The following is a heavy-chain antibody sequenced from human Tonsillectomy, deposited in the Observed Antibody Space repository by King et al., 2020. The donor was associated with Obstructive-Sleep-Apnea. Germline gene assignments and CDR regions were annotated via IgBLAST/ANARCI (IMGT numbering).Heavy chain of an antibody. D-gene: IGHD4-17*01. CDR1: GFTFSDYV. CDR3: ARGDYHDYGDYAYFDY. V-gene: IGHV3-30-3*01. CDR2: ISYDGTYK. Sequence: VQMVESGGAVVQPGASLRLSCAASGFTFSDYVMHWVRQAPGKGMEWVAVISYDGTYKSYANSVKGRCTISRDNSKNTLYLQMNSLGPEDTALYACARGDYHDYGDYAYFDYWGQGTQVTVSS. J-gene: IGHJ4*02.